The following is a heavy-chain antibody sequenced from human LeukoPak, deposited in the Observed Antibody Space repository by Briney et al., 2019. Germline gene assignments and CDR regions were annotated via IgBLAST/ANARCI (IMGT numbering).Heavy chain of an antibody. CDR2: ISYDGSNK. D-gene: IGHD2-2*01. CDR3: ASVPGYCSSTSCEPVDY. CDR1: GLSFSSYA. Sequence: GSSLRLSCAASGLSFSSYAMHWVRQAPGKGLEWVAVISYDGSNKYYADSVKGRFTISRDNSKNTLYLQMNSLRAEDTAVYYCASVPGYCSSTSCEPVDYWGQGTLVTVSS. J-gene: IGHJ4*02. V-gene: IGHV3-30-3*01.